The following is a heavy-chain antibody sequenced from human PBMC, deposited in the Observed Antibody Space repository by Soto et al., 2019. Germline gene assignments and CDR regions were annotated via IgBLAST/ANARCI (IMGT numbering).Heavy chain of an antibody. CDR2: IVVGSGNT. CDR1: GFTFTSSA. J-gene: IGHJ3*02. D-gene: IGHD3-22*01. CDR3: AAGALDSYDAFDI. V-gene: IGHV1-58*02. Sequence: SVKVSCKASGFTFTSSAMQWVRQARGQRLEWIGWIVVGSGNTNYAQKFQERVTITRDMSTSTAYMELSSLRSEDTAVYYCAAGALDSYDAFDIWGQGTMVTVSS.